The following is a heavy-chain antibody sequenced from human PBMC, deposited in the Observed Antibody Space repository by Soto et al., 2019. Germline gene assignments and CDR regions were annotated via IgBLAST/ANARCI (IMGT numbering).Heavy chain of an antibody. D-gene: IGHD1-26*01. CDR2: INAGNGNT. Sequence: ASVKVSCKASGYTFTSYATHWVRQAPGQRLEWMGWINAGNGNTKYSQKFQGRVTITRDTSASTAYMELSSLRSEDTAVYYCAGPGIVGASDYYYYGMDVWGQGTTVTVYS. J-gene: IGHJ6*02. CDR3: AGPGIVGASDYYYYGMDV. CDR1: GYTFTSYA. V-gene: IGHV1-3*01.